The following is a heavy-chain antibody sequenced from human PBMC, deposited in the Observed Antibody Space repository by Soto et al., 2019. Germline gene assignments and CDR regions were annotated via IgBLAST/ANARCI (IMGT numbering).Heavy chain of an antibody. Sequence: SGTLSLTCNVSGGSISNFHLSWIRQPPGKGLEWIGYIYYSGNYYNPSLTSRVSMSLDKSKNQFSLHLKSVTAADTALYFCALGGYNYGRPFDFWGQGTRVTAPQ. J-gene: IGHJ4*02. V-gene: IGHV4-59*01. CDR2: IYYSGN. D-gene: IGHD5-18*01. CDR1: GGSISNFH. CDR3: ALGGYNYGRPFDF.